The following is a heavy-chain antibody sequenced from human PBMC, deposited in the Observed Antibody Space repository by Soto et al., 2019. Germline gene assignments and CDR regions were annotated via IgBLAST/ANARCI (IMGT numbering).Heavy chain of an antibody. Sequence: QLHLVQSGAVVKKPGASVTVSCSASGYPVTAYYMHWVRQAPGRGLEWMGGINPATGAAKYTQTFQGRVPMPRDTSTSTVFMDLSALTSGDPAVFYCARGGGVGVAGSAAFDMWGQGTVVTVSS. CDR1: GYPVTAYY. D-gene: IGHD3-3*01. CDR3: ARGGGVGVAGSAAFDM. CDR2: INPATGAA. J-gene: IGHJ3*02. V-gene: IGHV1-2*02.